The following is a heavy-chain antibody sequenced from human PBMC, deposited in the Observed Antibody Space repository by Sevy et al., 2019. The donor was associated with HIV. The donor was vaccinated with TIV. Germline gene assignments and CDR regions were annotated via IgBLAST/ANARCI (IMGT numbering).Heavy chain of an antibody. J-gene: IGHJ6*02. CDR1: GFTFSSSW. CDR3: ARDLELMYSSVKRDYYYGMDV. CDR2: IKQDGSEK. Sequence: GGSLRLSCAASGFTFSSSWMSWVRQAPGKGLEWVANIKQDGSEKYYVDSVKGRFTISRDNGKNSLYLQMNSLRAEDTAVYYCARDLELMYSSVKRDYYYGMDVSGQGTTVTVSS. V-gene: IGHV3-7*01. D-gene: IGHD6-19*01.